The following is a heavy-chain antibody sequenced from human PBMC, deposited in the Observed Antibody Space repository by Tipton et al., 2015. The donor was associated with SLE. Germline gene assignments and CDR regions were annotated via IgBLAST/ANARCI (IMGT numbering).Heavy chain of an antibody. D-gene: IGHD7-27*01. CDR1: GGSFSGYY. J-gene: IGHJ3*02. V-gene: IGHV4-34*01. CDR3: VRSAFELTARAFDI. Sequence: TLSLTCAVYGGSFSGYYWSWIRQPPGKGLEWIGEINHSGSTNYNPSLKSRVTISVDTSKNQFSLKLSSVTAADTAVYYCVRSAFELTARAFDIWGQGTIVTVSS. CDR2: INHSGST.